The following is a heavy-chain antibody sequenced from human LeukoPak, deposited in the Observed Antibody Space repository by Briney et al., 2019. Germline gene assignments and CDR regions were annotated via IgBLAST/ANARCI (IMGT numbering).Heavy chain of an antibody. Sequence: QPGGSLRLSCAASGFTFSSYAMSWVRQAPGKGLEWVSFIRGSGGSTSYADSMWARFTTSRDNSNNTLYLQMNNLRVEDTAVYYCAKATGSWGPNDYWGQGALVTVSS. CDR2: IRGSGGST. CDR1: GFTFSSYA. V-gene: IGHV3-23*01. CDR3: AKATGSWGPNDY. J-gene: IGHJ4*02. D-gene: IGHD7-27*01.